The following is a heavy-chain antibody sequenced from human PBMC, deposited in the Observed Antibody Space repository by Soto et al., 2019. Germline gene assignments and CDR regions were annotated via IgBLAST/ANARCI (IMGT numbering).Heavy chain of an antibody. CDR1: GGPFGGTN. CDR3: ARAYGGNSGVFDY. Sequence: QWGAGRLNLSRPRPPPSPAMGGPFGGTNWGGTASPQGKGLEWIGEINHSGSTNNNPSLKSRVTISVDTSQNQFSLNLSSVTAADTAVYYCARAYGGNSGVFDYWGQGTLVTVSS. J-gene: IGHJ4*02. V-gene: IGHV4-34*01. CDR2: INHSGST. D-gene: IGHD4-17*01.